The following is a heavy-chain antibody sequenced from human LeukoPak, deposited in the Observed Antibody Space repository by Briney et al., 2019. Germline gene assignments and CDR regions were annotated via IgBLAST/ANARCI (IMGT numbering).Heavy chain of an antibody. CDR3: ARWRGRQSEFDY. V-gene: IGHV3-7*01. J-gene: IGHJ4*02. Sequence: GGSLRLSCEASGFTFSSYWMSWVRQAPGKGLEWVAHIKEDESDEYYVDSVRGRFTASRDNAKNSVNLQMSSLRVEDTAVYYCARWRGRQSEFDYWGQGTLVTVS. CDR1: GFTFSSYW. CDR2: IKEDESDE. D-gene: IGHD1-1*01.